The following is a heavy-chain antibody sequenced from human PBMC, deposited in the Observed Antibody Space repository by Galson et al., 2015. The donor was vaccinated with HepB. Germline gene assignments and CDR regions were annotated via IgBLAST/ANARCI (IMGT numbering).Heavy chain of an antibody. D-gene: IGHD3-22*01. CDR3: AREPAADSRGYYFDS. Sequence: SVKVSCRASGYTFINYGVNGVRQDPGQVYEWLGWNSPYNGKTVYEQKFQGRDTVTTDASTSTAYMGLRSLRSDDTAVYYFAREPAADSRGYYFDSWGQGTLVSVAS. CDR2: NSPYNGKT. J-gene: IGHJ4*02. V-gene: IGHV1-18*04. CDR1: GYTFINYG.